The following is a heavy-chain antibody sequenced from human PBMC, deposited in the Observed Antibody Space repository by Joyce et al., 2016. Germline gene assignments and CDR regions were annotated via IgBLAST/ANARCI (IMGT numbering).Heavy chain of an antibody. V-gene: IGHV3-74*01. CDR3: ARTGGSYYDYYYYGLDV. D-gene: IGHD1-26*01. CDR1: GFTFSSYW. Sequence: EVQLVESGGGLVQPGGSLRLSCTASGFTFSSYWIDWVRQVSGKGLVWVSHISSDESSTSYADSVKGRFTISRDNAKNTLYLHMNSLRTEDTAVYYCARTGGSYYDYYYYGLDVWGQGTTVIVSS. CDR2: ISSDESST. J-gene: IGHJ6*02.